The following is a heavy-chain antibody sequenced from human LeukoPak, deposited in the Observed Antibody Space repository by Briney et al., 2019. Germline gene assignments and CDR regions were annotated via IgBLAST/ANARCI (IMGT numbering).Heavy chain of an antibody. D-gene: IGHD3-16*02. CDR3: ARDYDYVWGSYRYNPLGY. J-gene: IGHJ4*02. V-gene: IGHV1-69*05. Sequence: GASVKVSCKASGGTFSSYAISWVRQVPGQGLEWMGGIIPIFGTANYAQKFQGRVTITTDESTSTAYMELSSLRSEDTAVYYCARDYDYVWGSYRYNPLGYWGQGTLVTVSS. CDR2: IIPIFGTA. CDR1: GGTFSSYA.